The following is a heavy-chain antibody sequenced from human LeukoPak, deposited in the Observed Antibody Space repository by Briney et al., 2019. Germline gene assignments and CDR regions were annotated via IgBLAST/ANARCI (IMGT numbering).Heavy chain of an antibody. J-gene: IGHJ3*02. CDR3: VGSRTYLSSAFDI. CDR2: ISSSSSYI. CDR1: GFTFSSYW. Sequence: KPGGSLRLSCAASGFTFSSYWMNWVRQAPGKGLEWVSSISSSSSYIYYADSLKGRFTISRDNAKNSLYLQMNSLRAEDTAVYHCVGSRTYLSSAFDIWGQGTMVTVSS. D-gene: IGHD1-26*01. V-gene: IGHV3-21*01.